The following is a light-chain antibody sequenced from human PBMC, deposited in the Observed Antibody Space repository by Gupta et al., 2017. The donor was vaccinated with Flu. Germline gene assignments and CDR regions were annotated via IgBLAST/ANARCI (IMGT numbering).Light chain of an antibody. CDR2: KAS. V-gene: IGKV1-5*03. J-gene: IGKJ1*01. CDR1: QSFSTW. Sequence: IKMTQSPSTLSASDGDTVTITCRASQSFSTWLAWYQQKPGKAPKLLIYKASRSETGVPSRFSGSGSGTDFTLTIISRQPDDFATYYCRQQENFPRTFGQGTKVEI. CDR3: RQQENFPRT.